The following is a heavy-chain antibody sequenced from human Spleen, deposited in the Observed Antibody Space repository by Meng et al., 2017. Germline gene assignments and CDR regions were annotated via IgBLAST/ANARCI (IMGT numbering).Heavy chain of an antibody. D-gene: IGHD2/OR15-2a*01. CDR2: VHYSGST. V-gene: IGHV4-61*01. CDR1: GGSVSSVNNY. Sequence: GSLRLSCVVSGGSVSSVNNYWNWIRQSPGKGLEWIGYVHYSGSTNYNLSLKSRVTISVDASKNQFSLKLHSVTAADTAVYYCARGGEYWENSLCYDDFDLWGQGTMVTVSS. CDR3: ARGGEYWENSLCYDDFDL. J-gene: IGHJ3*01.